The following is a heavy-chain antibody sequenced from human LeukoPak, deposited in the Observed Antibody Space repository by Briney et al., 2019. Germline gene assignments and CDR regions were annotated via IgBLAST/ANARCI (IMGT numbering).Heavy chain of an antibody. CDR3: ASSPYYYDSSGNYYYFEY. CDR1: GYTFTGYY. J-gene: IGHJ4*02. D-gene: IGHD3-22*01. Sequence: ASLKVSCKASGYTFTGYYMHWVRQAPGQGLEWMGWINTNSGDTNSAQRFQGKVTMTRDTSISTAYMELSRLRSDDTAVYYCASSPYYYDSSGNYYYFEYWGQGTLVTVSS. CDR2: INTNSGDT. V-gene: IGHV1-2*02.